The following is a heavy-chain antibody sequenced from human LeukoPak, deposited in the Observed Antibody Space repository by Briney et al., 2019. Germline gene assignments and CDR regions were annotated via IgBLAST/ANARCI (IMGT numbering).Heavy chain of an antibody. CDR3: ARVGTGSWYFDL. CDR1: GFTFSNYW. CDR2: INLDGGRI. D-gene: IGHD3-10*01. V-gene: IGHV3-74*01. Sequence: PGGSLRLSCAASGFTFSNYWMRWVRQAPGKGLVWVSHINLDGGRISYADSVQGRFTISRDNAKITVYLQMNSLRAEDTAVYYCARVGTGSWYFDLWGRGTLVTFSP. J-gene: IGHJ2*01.